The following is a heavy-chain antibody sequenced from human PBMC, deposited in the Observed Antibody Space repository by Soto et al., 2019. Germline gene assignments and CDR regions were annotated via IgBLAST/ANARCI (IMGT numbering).Heavy chain of an antibody. CDR1: GCTFSSYA. Sequence: SVKVSCKASGCTFSSYAISWVRQAPGQGLEWMGGIIPIFGTANYAQKFQGRVTITADESTSTAYMELSSLRSEDTAVYYCARGPNSSGYYYWFDRWGQGTLVNVSS. D-gene: IGHD3-22*01. V-gene: IGHV1-69*13. J-gene: IGHJ5*02. CDR3: ARGPNSSGYYYWFDR. CDR2: IIPIFGTA.